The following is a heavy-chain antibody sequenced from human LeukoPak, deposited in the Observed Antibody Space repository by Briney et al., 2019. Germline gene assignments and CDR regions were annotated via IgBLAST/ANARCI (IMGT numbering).Heavy chain of an antibody. J-gene: IGHJ4*02. CDR3: ASFGYCSGGSCFDY. CDR2: ISSSSSYI. CDR1: GFTFSSYS. V-gene: IGHV3-21*01. D-gene: IGHD2-15*01. Sequence: GGSLRLSCAASGFTFSSYSINWVRQAPGKGLEWVSSISSSSSYIYYADSVKGRFTISRDNAKNSLYLQMNSLRAEDTAVYYCASFGYCSGGSCFDYWGQGTLVTVSS.